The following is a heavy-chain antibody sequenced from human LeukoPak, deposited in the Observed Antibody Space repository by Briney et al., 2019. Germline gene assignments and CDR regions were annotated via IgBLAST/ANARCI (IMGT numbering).Heavy chain of an antibody. D-gene: IGHD3-22*01. V-gene: IGHV4-59*01. Sequence: SETLSLTCTVSGGSISSYYWSWIRQPPGKGLEWIGYIYYSGSTNYNPSLKSRVTISVDTSKNQFSLKLSSVTAADTAVYYCARLGYDTSLDYWGQGTLLTVAS. CDR1: GGSISSYY. CDR2: IYYSGST. J-gene: IGHJ4*02. CDR3: ARLGYDTSLDY.